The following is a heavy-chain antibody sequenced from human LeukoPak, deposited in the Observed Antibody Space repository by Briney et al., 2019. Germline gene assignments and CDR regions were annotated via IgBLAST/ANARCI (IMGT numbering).Heavy chain of an antibody. V-gene: IGHV4-30-4*01. D-gene: IGHD3-9*01. Sequence: SQTLSLTCTVSGGSISSGDYYWSWIRQPPGKGLEWIGYIYYSGSTYYNPSLKSRVTISVDTSKNQFSLKLSSVTAADTAVYYCARGGHYDILTGYSPFDYWGQGTLVTVSS. CDR3: ARGGHYDILTGYSPFDY. CDR1: GGSISSGDYY. CDR2: IYYSGST. J-gene: IGHJ4*02.